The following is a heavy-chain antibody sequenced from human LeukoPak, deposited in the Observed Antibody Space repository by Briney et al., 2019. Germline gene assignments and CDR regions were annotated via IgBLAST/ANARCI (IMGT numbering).Heavy chain of an antibody. D-gene: IGHD6-6*01. V-gene: IGHV4-61*02. J-gene: IGHJ5*02. CDR1: GGSISSGSYY. CDR2: IYTSGST. Sequence: SQTLSLTCTVSGGSISSGSYYWSWIRQPAGKGLEWIGRIYTSGSTNYNPSLKSRVTISVDTSKNQFSLKLSSVTAADTAVYYCARGRIAARPGWFDPWGQGTLVTVSS. CDR3: ARGRIAARPGWFDP.